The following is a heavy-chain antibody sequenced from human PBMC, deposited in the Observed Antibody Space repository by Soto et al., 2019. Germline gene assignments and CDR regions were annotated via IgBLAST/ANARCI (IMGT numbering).Heavy chain of an antibody. D-gene: IGHD3-10*01. CDR1: GYTFTAYY. CDR2: INPDSGAT. Sequence: QVLLEQSGAEVKKPGASVKVSCKASGYTFTAYYIHWVRQAPGQGPEWMAWINPDSGATYSAPKFQGRVTVTSDTSINTSSMELSSLRSDDTAVYYCARVKYGNLRPPTSLFDPWGQGTLVTVSS. V-gene: IGHV1-2*02. CDR3: ARVKYGNLRPPTSLFDP. J-gene: IGHJ5*02.